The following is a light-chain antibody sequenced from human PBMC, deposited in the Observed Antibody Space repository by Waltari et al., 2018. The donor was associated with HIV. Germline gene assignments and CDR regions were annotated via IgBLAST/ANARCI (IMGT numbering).Light chain of an antibody. V-gene: IGLV2-14*01. CDR1: SSDVGGYNH. Sequence: QSALTQPASVSGSPGPSITISCTGTSSDVGGYNHVPWYQQYPGKAPKLMIYDVSNRPSGVSNRFSGSKSGNTASLTISGLQAEDEADYYCSSYTSSSTRVFGGGTKLTVL. J-gene: IGLJ3*02. CDR3: SSYTSSSTRV. CDR2: DVS.